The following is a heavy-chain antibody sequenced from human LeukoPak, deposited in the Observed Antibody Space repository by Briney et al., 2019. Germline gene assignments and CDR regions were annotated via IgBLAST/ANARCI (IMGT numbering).Heavy chain of an antibody. CDR1: GYTFTSYY. V-gene: IGHV1-2*02. J-gene: IGHJ4*02. CDR2: INPNSGGT. Sequence: ASVKVSCKASGYTFTSYYMHWVRQAPGQGLEWMGWINPNSGGTNYAQKFQGRVTMTRDTSISTAYMELSRLRSDDTAVYYCARSPSYYYDSSGYLDYWGQGTLVTVSS. D-gene: IGHD3-22*01. CDR3: ARSPSYYYDSSGYLDY.